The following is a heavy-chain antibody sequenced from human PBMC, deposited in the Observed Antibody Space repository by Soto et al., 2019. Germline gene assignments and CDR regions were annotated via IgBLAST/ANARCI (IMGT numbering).Heavy chain of an antibody. CDR3: ARDIPIVVVVAATVTTGMDV. Sequence: ASVKVSCKASGYTFTSYGISWVRQAPGQGLEWMGWISAYNGNTNYAQKLQGRVTMTTATSTSTAYMELRSLRSDDTAVYYCARDIPIVVVVAATVTTGMDVWGQGTTVTVSS. CDR1: GYTFTSYG. CDR2: ISAYNGNT. J-gene: IGHJ6*02. V-gene: IGHV1-18*01. D-gene: IGHD2-15*01.